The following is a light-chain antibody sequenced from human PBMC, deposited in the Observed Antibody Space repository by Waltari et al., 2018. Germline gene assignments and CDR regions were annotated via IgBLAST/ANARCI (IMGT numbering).Light chain of an antibody. J-gene: IGKJ2*01. CDR1: PSISSN. CDR3: QQYSEWPYT. V-gene: IGKV3-15*01. CDR2: GAS. Sequence: EIVMTQSPATLSVSPGERATLACRASPSISSNLAWYQHKPGQPPRLLVYGASTRATGFPARFSGSGSGTEFTLTISSLQSEDFAVYYCQQYSEWPYTFGQGTKLEIK.